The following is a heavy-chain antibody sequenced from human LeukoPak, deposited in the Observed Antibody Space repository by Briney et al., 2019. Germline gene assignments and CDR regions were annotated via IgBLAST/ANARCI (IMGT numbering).Heavy chain of an antibody. J-gene: IGHJ5*02. CDR2: VKQDGSEK. D-gene: IGHD5-12*01. Sequence: GGSLILSIAASVFSFKKYWMNWVRQCPRNGLESVANVKQDGSEKRYVDSVKGRFTISRDNTMNSLYLQMDSLRAEDTAVYYCARGPNSGYSWFDPWGQGTLVTVSS. CDR3: ARGPNSGYSWFDP. CDR1: VFSFKKYW. V-gene: IGHV3-7*03.